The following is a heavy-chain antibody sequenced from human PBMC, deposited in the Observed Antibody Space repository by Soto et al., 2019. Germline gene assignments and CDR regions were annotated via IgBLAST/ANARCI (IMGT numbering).Heavy chain of an antibody. CDR2: RYYRSKWYN. CDR3: ARAVDSRNCFDP. J-gene: IGHJ5*02. D-gene: IGHD6-13*01. Sequence: SQTLSLTYVISGDSVSSNLASLSWIMQSPSRGLEWLGRRYYRSKWYNDYAVSVNSRITINPDTSTNKFSLQLNSVTPEDTAVYYCARAVDSRNCFDPWGQGTLDTVSS. CDR1: GDSVSSNLAS. V-gene: IGHV6-1*01.